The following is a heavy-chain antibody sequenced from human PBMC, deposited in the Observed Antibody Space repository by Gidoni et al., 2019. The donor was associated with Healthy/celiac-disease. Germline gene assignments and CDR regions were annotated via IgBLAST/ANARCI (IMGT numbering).Heavy chain of an antibody. CDR3: ARDGYYYDSSGYPYYYYGMDV. V-gene: IGHV4-4*07. D-gene: IGHD3-22*01. J-gene: IGHJ6*02. CDR1: GGSISSYY. Sequence: QVQLQESGPGLVKPSETLSLTCTVSGGSISSYYCSWIRQPAGKGLEWIGRIYTSGSTNYNPSLKSRVTMSVDTSKNQFSLKLSSVTAADTAVYYCARDGYYYDSSGYPYYYYGMDVWGQGTTVTVSS. CDR2: IYTSGST.